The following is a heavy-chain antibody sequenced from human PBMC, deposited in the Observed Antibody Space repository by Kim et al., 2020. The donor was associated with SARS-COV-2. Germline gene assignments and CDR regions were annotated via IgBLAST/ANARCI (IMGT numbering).Heavy chain of an antibody. CDR1: GGSISSYY. D-gene: IGHD2-2*01. CDR3: ARNKYQLTPYYFDY. Sequence: SETLSLTCTVSGGSISSYYWSWIRQPPGKGLEWIGYIYYSGSTNYNPSLKSHVTITVDTSKNQFSLKLSSVTAADTAVYYCARNKYQLTPYYFDYWGQGTLVTVSS. CDR2: IYYSGST. V-gene: IGHV4-59*08. J-gene: IGHJ4*02.